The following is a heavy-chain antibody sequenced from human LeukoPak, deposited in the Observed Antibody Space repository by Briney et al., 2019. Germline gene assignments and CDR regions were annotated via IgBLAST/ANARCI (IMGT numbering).Heavy chain of an antibody. CDR2: IYSSGST. J-gene: IGHJ4*02. Sequence: PSETLSLTCTASGGSINNYYWSWIRQPPGKGLEWIGCIYSSGSTNYSPSLKSRVTISVDTPKNQFSLKLSSVTAADTAVYYCARHDAGNWYPYLDNWGQGTLVTVSS. D-gene: IGHD6-13*01. CDR3: ARHDAGNWYPYLDN. CDR1: GGSINNYY. V-gene: IGHV4-59*08.